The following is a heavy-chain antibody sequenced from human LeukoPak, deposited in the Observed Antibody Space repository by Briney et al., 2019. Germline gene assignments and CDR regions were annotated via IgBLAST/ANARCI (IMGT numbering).Heavy chain of an antibody. J-gene: IGHJ4*02. Sequence: PSETLSLTCTVSGGSISSYYWSWIRQPPGKGLEWIGYIYYSGSTSYNPSLKSRVTISVDTSKNQFSLKLSSVTAADTAVYYCARGQGSGSYYKPYDCWGQGTLVTVSS. V-gene: IGHV4-59*01. CDR2: IYYSGST. D-gene: IGHD3-10*01. CDR1: GGSISSYY. CDR3: ARGQGSGSYYKPYDC.